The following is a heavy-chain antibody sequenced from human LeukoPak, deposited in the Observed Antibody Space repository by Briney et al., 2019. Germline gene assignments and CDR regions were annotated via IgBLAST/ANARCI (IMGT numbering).Heavy chain of an antibody. D-gene: IGHD3-10*01. CDR2: IYYSGST. V-gene: IGHV4-59*01. J-gene: IGHJ5*02. CDR1: GGSISSYY. CDR3: ARGIGFGEFNNWFDP. Sequence: SETLSLTCTVSGGSISSYYWSWIRQPPGKGLEWIGYIYYSGSTNYNPSLKSRVTISVDTSKNQFSLKLSSVTAADTAVYYCARGIGFGEFNNWFDPWGQGTLVTVSS.